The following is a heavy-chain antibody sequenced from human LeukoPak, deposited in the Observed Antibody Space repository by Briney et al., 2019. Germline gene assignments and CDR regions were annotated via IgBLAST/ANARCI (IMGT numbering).Heavy chain of an antibody. V-gene: IGHV4-4*08. CDR1: GGSINGYY. D-gene: IGHD6-6*01. CDR2: IYSSGTT. Sequence: SETLSLTCTVSGGSINGYYWNWIRQPPGKALEWIGFIYSSGTTNYNPSLKSRVTISLDTSNKQFSLRLTPVTAADTAVYFCARVASRSISSRCFDHWGQGTLVTVSS. J-gene: IGHJ4*02. CDR3: ARVASRSISSRCFDH.